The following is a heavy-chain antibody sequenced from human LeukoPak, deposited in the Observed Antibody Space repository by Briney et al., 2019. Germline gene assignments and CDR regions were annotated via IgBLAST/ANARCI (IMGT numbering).Heavy chain of an antibody. CDR2: INPNSGGT. V-gene: IGHV1-2*02. CDR3: AGQYCSGGSCYPGYYYYYGMDV. CDR1: GYTFTGYY. D-gene: IGHD2-15*01. Sequence: ASVKVSCKASGYTFTGYYMHWVRQAPGQGLEWMGWINPNSGGTNYAQKFQGRVTMTRDTSISTAYMELSRLRSDDTAVHYCAGQYCSGGSCYPGYYYYYGMDVWGQGTTVTVSS. J-gene: IGHJ6*02.